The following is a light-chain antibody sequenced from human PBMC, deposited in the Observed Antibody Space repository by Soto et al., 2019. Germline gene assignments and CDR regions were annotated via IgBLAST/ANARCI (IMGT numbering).Light chain of an antibody. V-gene: IGKV1-39*01. CDR3: QQSYSAPRT. Sequence: DIQMTQSPSTLAAAAGGRFTITCRASQSISSWLAWYQQKPGKAPKLLIYAASSLQSGVPSRFSGSGSGTDFTLTINSLQPEDFATYYCQQSYSAPRTFGQGTKVDIK. CDR2: AAS. CDR1: QSISSW. J-gene: IGKJ1*01.